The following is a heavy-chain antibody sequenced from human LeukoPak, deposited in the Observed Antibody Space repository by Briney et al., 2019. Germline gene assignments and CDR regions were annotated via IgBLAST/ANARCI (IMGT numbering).Heavy chain of an antibody. CDR2: ISSSSSTI. Sequence: PGGSLRLSCAASGFTFSSYSMNWVRQAPGKGLEWVLYISSSSSTIHYADSVKGRFTISRDNAKNSLYLQMNSLRYEDTAVYYCARGCSVTRCYEGDYWGQGTLVTVSS. CDR3: ARGCSVTRCYEGDY. CDR1: GFTFSSYS. J-gene: IGHJ4*02. D-gene: IGHD2-2*01. V-gene: IGHV3-48*02.